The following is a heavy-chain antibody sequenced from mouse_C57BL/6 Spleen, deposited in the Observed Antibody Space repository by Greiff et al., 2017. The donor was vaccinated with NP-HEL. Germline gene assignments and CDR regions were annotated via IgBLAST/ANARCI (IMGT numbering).Heavy chain of an antibody. CDR3: ARFWDDFDY. Sequence: QVQLKESGAELARPGASVKMSCKASGYTFTSYTMHWVKQRPGQGLEWIGYINPSSGYTKYNQKFKDKATLTADKSSSTAYMQLSSLTSEDSAVYFCARFWDDFDYWGQGTTLTVSS. J-gene: IGHJ2*01. CDR1: GYTFTSYT. V-gene: IGHV1-4*01. D-gene: IGHD4-1*01. CDR2: INPSSGYT.